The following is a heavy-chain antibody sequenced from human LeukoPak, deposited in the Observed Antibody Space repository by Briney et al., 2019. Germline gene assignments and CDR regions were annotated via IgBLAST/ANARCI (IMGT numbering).Heavy chain of an antibody. Sequence: GGSLRLSCAASGFTFSSYSMTWVRQAPGKGLEWVSSISGSGGSTYYADSVKGRFTISRDNSKNTLYLQMNSLRAEDTAVYYCAKGYGSGNYYGDYWGQGTLVTVSS. CDR1: GFTFSSYS. J-gene: IGHJ4*02. CDR3: AKGYGSGNYYGDY. CDR2: ISGSGGST. D-gene: IGHD3-10*01. V-gene: IGHV3-23*01.